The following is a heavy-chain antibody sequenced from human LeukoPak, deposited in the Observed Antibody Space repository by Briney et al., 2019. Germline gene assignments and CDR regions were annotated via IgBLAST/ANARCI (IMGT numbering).Heavy chain of an antibody. D-gene: IGHD5-18*01. CDR2: IIAIFGTP. V-gene: IGHV1-69*13. J-gene: IGHJ4*02. CDR3: AGKDGYSQGGDY. Sequence: GASVKVFCKVSGGTFNNYALNWVRQAPGQGLEWMGGIIAIFGTPKYAQKFQGRLTITSAESTSATYMELSRLTSDDTAAYYCAGKDGYSQGGDYWGQGTLVTVSS. CDR1: GGTFNNYA.